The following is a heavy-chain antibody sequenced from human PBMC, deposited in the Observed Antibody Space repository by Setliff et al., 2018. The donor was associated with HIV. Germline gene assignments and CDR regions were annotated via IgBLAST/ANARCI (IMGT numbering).Heavy chain of an antibody. Sequence: SETLSLTCAVSGYSISSGYYWGWIRQPPGKGLEWVGSIYHRGTTYYNPSLKSRVTISVDTSKNTFSLKLSSVTHADTAVYYCARIFGDQGYYYGMDVWGQGTTVTVSS. CDR3: ARIFGDQGYYYGMDV. V-gene: IGHV4-38-2*01. D-gene: IGHD3-3*01. J-gene: IGHJ6*02. CDR2: IYHRGTT. CDR1: GYSISSGYY.